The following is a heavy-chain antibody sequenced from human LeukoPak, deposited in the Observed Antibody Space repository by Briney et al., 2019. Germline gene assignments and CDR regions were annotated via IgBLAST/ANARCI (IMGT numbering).Heavy chain of an antibody. Sequence: GHLRPPCAASGFNFSSYAMHWVRQASGQGLEWVTFIWYDGSNKYYADSVKGRFTTSRDNSKNTLYLQMNSLRAEDTAVYYCARDTSYGMDVWGQGTTVTVSS. CDR1: GFNFSSYA. CDR3: ARDTSYGMDV. CDR2: IWYDGSNK. J-gene: IGHJ6*02. V-gene: IGHV3-33*01.